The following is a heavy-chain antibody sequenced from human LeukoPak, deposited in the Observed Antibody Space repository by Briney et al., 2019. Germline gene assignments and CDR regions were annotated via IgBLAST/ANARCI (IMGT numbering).Heavy chain of an antibody. D-gene: IGHD7-27*01. CDR2: IYHSWST. CDR1: GGSISISNW. J-gene: IGHJ3*02. Sequence: SGTLSLTCAVCGGSISISNWWSWVRQRPGKGLEWIGEIYHSWSTNYNPSVKSRVPISVDKSKNQFSLKLRSVTAEDTAVYYCARGHLGAFDIWGQGTMVSVSS. V-gene: IGHV4-4*02. CDR3: ARGHLGAFDI.